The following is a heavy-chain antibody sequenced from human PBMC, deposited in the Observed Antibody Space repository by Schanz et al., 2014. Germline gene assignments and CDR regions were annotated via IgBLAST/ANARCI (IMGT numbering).Heavy chain of an antibody. V-gene: IGHV3-30*03. CDR3: ASPSGYSDYGTYFDF. D-gene: IGHD5-12*01. Sequence: PGGSLRLSCAASGFTFSSYSMNWVRQAPGKGLEWVALISNDGSIKYYADSVEGRFTISRDNSRNTLYLQMNSLRTEDTAVYYCASPSGYSDYGTYFDFWGQGTLVTVSS. J-gene: IGHJ4*02. CDR1: GFTFSSYS. CDR2: ISNDGSIK.